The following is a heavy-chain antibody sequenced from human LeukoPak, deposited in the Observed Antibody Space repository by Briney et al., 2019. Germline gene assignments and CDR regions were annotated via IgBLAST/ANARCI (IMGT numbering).Heavy chain of an antibody. J-gene: IGHJ5*02. CDR1: GYTFTSYG. Sequence: ASVKVSCKASGYTFTSYGISWVRQAPGQGLEWMGWISAYNGNTNYAQKLQGRVTMTTDTSTSTAYMELRSLRSDDTAVYYCAVGVPYSSSWYGGFDPWGQGTLVTVSS. V-gene: IGHV1-18*01. CDR3: AVGVPYSSSWYGGFDP. CDR2: ISAYNGNT. D-gene: IGHD6-13*01.